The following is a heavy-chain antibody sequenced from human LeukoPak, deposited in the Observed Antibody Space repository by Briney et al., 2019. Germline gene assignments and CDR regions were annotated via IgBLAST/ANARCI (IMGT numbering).Heavy chain of an antibody. CDR1: GFTFRDYY. D-gene: IGHD2-2*01. CDR3: ARGDCSSTSCYLRGIYYYYYYMDV. V-gene: IGHV3-7*01. Sequence: GGSLRLSCAASGFTFRDYYMSWIRQAPGKGLEWVANIKQDGSEKYYVDSVKGRFTISRDNAKNSLYLQMNSLRAEDTAVYYCARGDCSSTSCYLRGIYYYYYYMDVWDKGTTVTVSS. CDR2: IKQDGSEK. J-gene: IGHJ6*03.